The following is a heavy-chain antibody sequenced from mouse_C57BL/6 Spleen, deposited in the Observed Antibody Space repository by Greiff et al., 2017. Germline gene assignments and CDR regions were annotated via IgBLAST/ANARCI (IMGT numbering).Heavy chain of an antibody. CDR1: GYTFTSYW. J-gene: IGHJ1*03. Sequence: VQLQQSGAELVKPGASVKMSCKASGYTFTSYWITWVKQRPGQGLEWIGDIYPGSGSTNYNEKFKSKATLTVDTSSSTAYMQLSSLTSEDSAVYYCARSSRWYFDVWGTGTTVTVSS. V-gene: IGHV1-55*01. CDR2: IYPGSGST. CDR3: ARSSRWYFDV.